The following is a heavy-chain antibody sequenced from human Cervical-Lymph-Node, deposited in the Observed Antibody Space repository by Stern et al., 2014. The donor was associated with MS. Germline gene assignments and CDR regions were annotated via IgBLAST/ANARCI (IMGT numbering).Heavy chain of an antibody. V-gene: IGHV1-69*06. CDR1: GGTFSSSS. Sequence: VQLVQSGAEVKKPGSSVKVSCKASGGTFSSSSISWVRQAPGQGLEWMGGIIPVFGTTNYAQKFQGRVTINADKYASTVYMARGSLRSEDTAVYYCARDLGVGPSVSWGQGTVVTVSS. J-gene: IGHJ5*02. D-gene: IGHD5/OR15-5a*01. CDR3: ARDLGVGPSVS. CDR2: IIPVFGTT.